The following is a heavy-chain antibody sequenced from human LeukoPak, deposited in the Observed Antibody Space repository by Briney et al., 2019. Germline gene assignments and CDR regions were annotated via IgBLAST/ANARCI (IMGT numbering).Heavy chain of an antibody. CDR3: ARGPRYGGDSFDI. CDR2: INHSGST. D-gene: IGHD4-23*01. J-gene: IGHJ3*02. CDR1: GGSFSGYY. Sequence: SETLSLTCAVYGGSFSGYYWNWIRQPPGKGLEWIGEINHSGSTYYNPSLKSRVTISVDTSKNQFSLKLSSVTAADTAMYYYARGPRYGGDSFDIWGQGTMVTVSS. V-gene: IGHV4-34*01.